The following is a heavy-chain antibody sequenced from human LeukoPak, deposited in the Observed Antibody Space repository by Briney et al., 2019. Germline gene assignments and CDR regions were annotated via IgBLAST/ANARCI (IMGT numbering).Heavy chain of an antibody. Sequence: GGSLRLSCAASGFTLGNAWMHWVRQAPGEGLVWVSRIDSDGTTTIYADSVKGRFTISRDNAKNTVYLQMKSLRVEDTAVYYCARDRPHNWFDPWGQGTLVTVSS. V-gene: IGHV3-74*01. CDR1: GFTLGNAW. CDR3: ARDRPHNWFDP. CDR2: IDSDGTTT. J-gene: IGHJ5*02. D-gene: IGHD1-14*01.